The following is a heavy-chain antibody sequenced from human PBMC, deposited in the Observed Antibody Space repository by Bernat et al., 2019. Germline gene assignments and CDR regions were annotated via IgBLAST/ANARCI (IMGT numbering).Heavy chain of an antibody. CDR1: GLTVSTNY. Sequence: EVQLVETGGGLIQPGRSLRLSCAASGLTVSTNYMSWVRQAPGKGLEWVSVLYSDGTTYYADSVKGRFTMSGDNSKNTLYLQMDSLRAEDTAVYYCAKAVGSRDGYNLDAFDIWGQGAMVTVSS. J-gene: IGHJ3*02. V-gene: IGHV3-53*02. D-gene: IGHD5-24*01. CDR3: AKAVGSRDGYNLDAFDI. CDR2: LYSDGTT.